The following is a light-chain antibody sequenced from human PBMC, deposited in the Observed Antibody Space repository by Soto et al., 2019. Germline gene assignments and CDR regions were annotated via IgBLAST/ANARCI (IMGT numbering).Light chain of an antibody. CDR1: ESVHRN. CDR3: QHYSNWPPT. Sequence: EVVMTQSPATLSVSPGERVTLSCRASESVHRNLAWYHQKPGQGPSLLIYYSSTRATGVPVRFTGSGSGTEFTLPISSLQSEDFGVYHCQHYSNWPPTFGPGTKLEIK. CDR2: YSS. J-gene: IGKJ3*01. V-gene: IGKV3-15*01.